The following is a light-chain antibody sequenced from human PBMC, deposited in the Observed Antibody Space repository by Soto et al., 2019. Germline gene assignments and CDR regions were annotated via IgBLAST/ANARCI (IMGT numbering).Light chain of an antibody. CDR1: SSDVGGYKY. Sequence: QSVLTQPPSASGSPGQSVTISCTGTSSDVGGYKYVSWYQQHPGKVPKLMIYEVSKRPSGVPDRFSGSKSGNTASLTVSGLQAEDEADYYCSSYAGSNIDYVFGTGTKLT. CDR2: EVS. V-gene: IGLV2-8*01. J-gene: IGLJ1*01. CDR3: SSYAGSNIDYV.